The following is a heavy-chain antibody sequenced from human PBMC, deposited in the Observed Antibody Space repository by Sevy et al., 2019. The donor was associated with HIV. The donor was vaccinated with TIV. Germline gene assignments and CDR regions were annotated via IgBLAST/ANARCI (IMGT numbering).Heavy chain of an antibody. Sequence: GGSLRLSCAVSGFTVNTNYMSWVRQAPGRGLEWVSILYSGGGTLYADSVKGRFIMSRDDSKNTVYLQMNSLRVEDTAVFFCARVNQDLSYYFDYWGQGTLVTVSS. J-gene: IGHJ4*02. CDR2: LYSGGGT. CDR1: GFTVNTNY. D-gene: IGHD2-15*01. CDR3: ARVNQDLSYYFDY. V-gene: IGHV3-66*01.